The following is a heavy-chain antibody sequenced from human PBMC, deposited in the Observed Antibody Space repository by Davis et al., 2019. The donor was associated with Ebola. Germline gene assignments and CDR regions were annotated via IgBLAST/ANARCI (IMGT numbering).Heavy chain of an antibody. D-gene: IGHD6-13*01. J-gene: IGHJ4*02. CDR3: AGGYSSSWYYY. CDR1: GGSISSPY. V-gene: IGHV4-59*11. Sequence: PSETLSPTCTASGGSISSPYWSWIRQPPGKGLEWIGYIYYSRSTNYNPSLKSRVTISVDTSKNQFSLKLSSVTAADTAVYYCAGGYSSSWYYYWGQGTLVTVSS. CDR2: IYYSRST.